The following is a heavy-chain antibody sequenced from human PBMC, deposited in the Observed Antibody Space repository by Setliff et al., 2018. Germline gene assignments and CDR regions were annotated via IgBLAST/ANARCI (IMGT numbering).Heavy chain of an antibody. J-gene: IGHJ3*01. Sequence: SVKVSCKASGDTFSTYTLSWVRQAPGQGLEWMGGIIPLLETVKYAQKVQGRVTMTTDTTTNTVYMELRSLRSDDTAVYFCALSSLSLCSGGNCPNAFDVWGQGTMVTVSS. D-gene: IGHD2-15*01. CDR3: ALSSLSLCSGGNCPNAFDV. CDR1: GDTFSTYT. V-gene: IGHV1-69*05. CDR2: IIPLLETV.